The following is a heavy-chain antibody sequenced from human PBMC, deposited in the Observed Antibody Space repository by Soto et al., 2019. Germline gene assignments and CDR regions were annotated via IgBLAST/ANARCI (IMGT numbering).Heavy chain of an antibody. CDR3: ARQISYICAF. CDR2: IKPGGSDL. Sequence: PGESLKISCKGAGYRLDGAWIGWVRQMPGKGLEWMGIIKPGGSDLRYSPSFRGQVTISADAAVNTAFLQWNSLKASDTAMYYCARQISYICAFWGQGTLVTVSS. CDR1: GYRLDGAW. V-gene: IGHV5-51*01. J-gene: IGHJ4*02. D-gene: IGHD1-26*01.